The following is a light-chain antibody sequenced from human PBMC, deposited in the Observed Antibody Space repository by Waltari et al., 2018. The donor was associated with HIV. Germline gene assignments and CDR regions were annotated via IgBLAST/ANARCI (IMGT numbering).Light chain of an antibody. CDR2: DVS. V-gene: IGLV2-14*03. CDR1: SSDVGGYHY. J-gene: IGLJ3*02. CDR3: SSYTSTTTLVV. Sequence: QSALTQPASVSGSPGQSITISCTGTSSDVGGYHYVSWYQQHPGKAPKLMIFDVSNRPSGVSNRFSGSKSGNTASLTISGLQAEDEAHYFCSSYTSTTTLVVFGGGTKLTVL.